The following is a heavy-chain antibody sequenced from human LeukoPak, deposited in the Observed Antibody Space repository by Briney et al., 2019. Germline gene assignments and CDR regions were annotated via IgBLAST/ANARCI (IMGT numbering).Heavy chain of an antibody. CDR3: ARGETVTTLFDY. J-gene: IGHJ4*02. CDR2: INHSGST. V-gene: IGHV4-34*01. Sequence: SETLSLTCAVYGGSFSGYYWSWIRQPPGKGLEWIGEINHSGSTNYNPSLKSRVPISVDTSKDQFSLKLSSVTTADTAVYYCARGETVTTLFDYWGQGTLVTVSS. CDR1: GGSFSGYY. D-gene: IGHD4-11*01.